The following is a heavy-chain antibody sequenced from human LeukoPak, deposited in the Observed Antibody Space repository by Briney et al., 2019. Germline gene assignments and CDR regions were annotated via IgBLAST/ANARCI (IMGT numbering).Heavy chain of an antibody. CDR3: ARRLTIFGVVIIPLDAFDI. Sequence: SETLSLTCTVSGGSISSSSYYWGWIRQPPGKGLEWIGSIYYSGSTYYNPSLKSRVTISVDTSKNQFSLKLSSVTAADTAVYYCARRLTIFGVVIIPLDAFDIWGQGTMVTVSS. D-gene: IGHD3-3*01. CDR1: GGSISSSSYY. V-gene: IGHV4-39*01. CDR2: IYYSGST. J-gene: IGHJ3*02.